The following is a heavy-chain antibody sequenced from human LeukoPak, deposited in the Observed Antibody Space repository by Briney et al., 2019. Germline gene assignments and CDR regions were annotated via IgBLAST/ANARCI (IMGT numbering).Heavy chain of an antibody. CDR1: GFTFSSYG. CDR2: ISYDGSNK. J-gene: IGHJ4*02. Sequence: GRSLRLSCAASGFTFSSYGMHWVRQAPGKGLEWVAVISYDGSNKYYADSVKGRFTISRDNSKNTLYLQMNSLRAEDTAVYYCARDRAVAGIRDFDYWGQGTLVTVSS. D-gene: IGHD6-19*01. CDR3: ARDRAVAGIRDFDY. V-gene: IGHV3-30*03.